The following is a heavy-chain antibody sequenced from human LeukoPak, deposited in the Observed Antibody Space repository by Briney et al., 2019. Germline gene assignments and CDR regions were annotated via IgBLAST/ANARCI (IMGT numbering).Heavy chain of an antibody. D-gene: IGHD6-13*01. CDR1: GGSISSYY. J-gene: IGHJ3*02. CDR2: IYYSGST. CDR3: ARGGGGAAGPDAFDI. V-gene: IGHV4-59*01. Sequence: SETLSLTCTVSGGSISSYYWSWIRQPPGKGLEWIGYIYYSGSTNYNPSLKSRVTISVDTSKNQFSLKLSSVTAADTAVYYCARGGGGAAGPDAFDIWGQGTMVTVSS.